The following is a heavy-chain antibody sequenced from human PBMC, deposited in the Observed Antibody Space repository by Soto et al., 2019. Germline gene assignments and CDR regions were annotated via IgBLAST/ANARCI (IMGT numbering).Heavy chain of an antibody. CDR3: ARGDQADGSVDY. D-gene: IGHD6-25*01. Sequence: QVQLVESGGGVVQPGRSLRLSCAASGFTFSSYGMHWVRQAPGKGLEWVAVIWYDGSNKYYADSVKGRFTISRDNSKNTLYLKMNTGGAEDTAVYYCARGDQADGSVDYWAEGPLVTVSS. J-gene: IGHJ4*02. CDR2: IWYDGSNK. CDR1: GFTFSSYG. V-gene: IGHV3-33*01.